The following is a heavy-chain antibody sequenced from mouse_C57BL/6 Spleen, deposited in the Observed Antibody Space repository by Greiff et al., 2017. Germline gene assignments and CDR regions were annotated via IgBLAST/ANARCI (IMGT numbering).Heavy chain of an antibody. D-gene: IGHD1-1*01. J-gene: IGHJ3*01. CDR1: GYAFTNYL. Sequence: VQLQQSGAELVRPGTSAKVSCKASGYAFTNYLIEWVKQRPGQGLEWIGVINPGSGGTNYNEKFKGKATLTADKSSSTAYMQLSSLTSEDSAVYFCARYYYGTRGFAYWGQGTLVTVSA. CDR2: INPGSGGT. V-gene: IGHV1-54*01. CDR3: ARYYYGTRGFAY.